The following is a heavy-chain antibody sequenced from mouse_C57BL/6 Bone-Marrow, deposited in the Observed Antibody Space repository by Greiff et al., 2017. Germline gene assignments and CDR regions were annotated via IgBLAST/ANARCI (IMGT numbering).Heavy chain of an antibody. D-gene: IGHD1-1*01. V-gene: IGHV14-4*01. J-gene: IGHJ4*01. CDR3: TTGYGSYYYAMDY. Sequence: EVQLQQSGAELVRPGASVKLSCTASGFNIKDDYMHWVKQRPEQGLEWIGWIDPENGDTEYASKFQGKATITADTSSNTAYLQLSSLTSEGTAVYYCTTGYGSYYYAMDYWGQGTSVTVSS. CDR2: IDPENGDT. CDR1: GFNIKDDY.